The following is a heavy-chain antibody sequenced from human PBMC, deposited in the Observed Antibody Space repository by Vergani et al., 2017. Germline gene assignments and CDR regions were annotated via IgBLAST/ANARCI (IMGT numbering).Heavy chain of an antibody. CDR1: SDSISSGGYY. V-gene: IGHV4-31*03. CDR2: IRYDGRT. CDR3: ARLXSNHGYYYYYMDV. Sequence: QVQLQESGPGLVKPSETLSLTCTVSSDSISSGGYYWSWILQHSKNGLEWIGYIRYDGRTYYNPSLRSRLTMSLDTPKKQFSLKLSSLTDADSAVYFCARLXSNHGYYYYYMDVWGKGTTVTVSS. J-gene: IGHJ6*03.